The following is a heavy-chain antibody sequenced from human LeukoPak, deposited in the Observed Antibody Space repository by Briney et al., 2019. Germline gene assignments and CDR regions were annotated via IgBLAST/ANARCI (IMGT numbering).Heavy chain of an antibody. Sequence: GGSLRLSCAASGFTFSSYAMHWVRQAPGKGLEWVAVISYDGSNKYYADSVKGRFTISRDNSKNTLYLQMNSLRAEDTAVYYCAKDSTYSSSWEGYYYMDVWGKGTTVTVSS. V-gene: IGHV3-30*04. CDR2: ISYDGSNK. CDR3: AKDSTYSSSWEGYYYMDV. J-gene: IGHJ6*03. CDR1: GFTFSSYA. D-gene: IGHD6-6*01.